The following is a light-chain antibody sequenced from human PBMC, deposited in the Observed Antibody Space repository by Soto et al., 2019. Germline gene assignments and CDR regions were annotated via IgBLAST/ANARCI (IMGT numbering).Light chain of an antibody. V-gene: IGLV2-14*01. CDR1: SSDIGYYDY. Sequence: QSALTQPASVSGSPGQSITISCTGTSSDIGYYDYVSWYQHHSGKAPKLIIYEVNNRPSGVSNRFSGSKSVNMASLTISGLQAEDEGEYYCSSHSSSSAYYVFGTGTKLTVL. CDR3: SSHSSSSAYYV. CDR2: EVN. J-gene: IGLJ1*01.